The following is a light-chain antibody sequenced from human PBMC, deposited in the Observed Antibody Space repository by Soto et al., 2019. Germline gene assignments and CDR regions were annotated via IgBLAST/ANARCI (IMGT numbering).Light chain of an antibody. Sequence: EIVMTQSPATLSVSPGERATLSCRASQSVSSNLAWYQQKPGQAPRLLIYGASTRATGIPARFSGSGSGTEVTLTISRLQSEDVSVYYCQQYNNGPTFGQGTKVEIK. V-gene: IGKV3-15*01. CDR1: QSVSSN. CDR3: QQYNNGPT. CDR2: GAS. J-gene: IGKJ1*01.